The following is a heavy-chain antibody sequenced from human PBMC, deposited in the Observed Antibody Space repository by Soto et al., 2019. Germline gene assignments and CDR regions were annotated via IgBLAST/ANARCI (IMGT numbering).Heavy chain of an antibody. Sequence: GESLKIPCKGSGYSLTSYWIGRVRQMPGKGLEGMGIIYPGDSDTRYSPSFQGQVTISADKSISTAYLQWSSLKASDTAMYYCAGGYSYSYYYYGMDVWGQGTTVTVSS. D-gene: IGHD5-18*01. CDR2: IYPGDSDT. J-gene: IGHJ6*02. CDR1: GYSLTSYW. CDR3: AGGYSYSYYYYGMDV. V-gene: IGHV5-51*01.